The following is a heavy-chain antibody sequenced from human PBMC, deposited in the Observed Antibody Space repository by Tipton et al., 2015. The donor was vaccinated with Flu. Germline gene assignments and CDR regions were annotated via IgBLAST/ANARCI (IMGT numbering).Heavy chain of an antibody. V-gene: IGHV4-38-2*01. CDR2: IYHSGST. Sequence: LSLTCVVSVYSISSGYYWGWVRQPPGKGLEWIGTIYHSGSTYYNPSLKSRVTISVDTSTNQFSLKLSSVTAVDTAVYYCARHTGDSVRGIIDYWGQGTLVTVSS. CDR3: ARHTGDSVRGIIDY. CDR1: VYSISSGYY. J-gene: IGHJ4*02. D-gene: IGHD3-10*02.